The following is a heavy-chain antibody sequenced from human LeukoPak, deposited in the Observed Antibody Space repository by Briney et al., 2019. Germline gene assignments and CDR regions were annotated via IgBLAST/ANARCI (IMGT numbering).Heavy chain of an antibody. CDR2: VYSGGHT. J-gene: IGHJ4*02. D-gene: IGHD3-10*01. V-gene: IGHV3-66*01. CDR1: GLIVSNNY. Sequence: AGGSLRLSCAASGLIVSNNYMSWVRQAPGKGLEWVSIVYSGGHTYADSVKGRFTTSRDNAKNTLYLQMNSLRAEDTGVYYCARDNYGRFDNWGQGTLVTVSS. CDR3: ARDNYGRFDN.